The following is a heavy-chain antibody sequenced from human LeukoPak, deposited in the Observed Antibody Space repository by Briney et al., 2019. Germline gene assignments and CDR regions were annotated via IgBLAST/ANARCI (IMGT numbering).Heavy chain of an antibody. CDR3: ARRNTVTGGMDV. D-gene: IGHD4-17*01. CDR2: TRNKANSYTT. Sequence: GGSLRLSCAASGFTFSGHYMDWVRQAPGKGLEWVGRTRNKANSYTTEYAASVKGRFTISRDDSKNSLYLQMNSLKTEDTAVYYCARRNTVTGGMDVWGQGTTVTVSS. CDR1: GFTFSGHY. J-gene: IGHJ6*02. V-gene: IGHV3-72*01.